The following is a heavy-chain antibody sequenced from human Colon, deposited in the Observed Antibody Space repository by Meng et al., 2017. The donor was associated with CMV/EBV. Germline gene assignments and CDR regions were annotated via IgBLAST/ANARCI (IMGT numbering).Heavy chain of an antibody. J-gene: IGHJ3*02. CDR2: IYYSGST. V-gene: IGHV4-39*07. D-gene: IGHD2-2*01. CDR3: ARSKDIVIVEAAQAVFDI. Sequence: GSLRLSCTVSGGSISSSSYYWGWIRQPPGKGLEWIGSIYYSGSTYYNPSLKSRVTISVDTSKNQFSLKLTSVTAADTAVYYCARSKDIVIVEAAQAVFDIWGQGTMVTVSS. CDR1: GGSISSSSYY.